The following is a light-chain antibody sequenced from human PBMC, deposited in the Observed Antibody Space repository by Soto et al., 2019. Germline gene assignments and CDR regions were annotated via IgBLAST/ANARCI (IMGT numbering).Light chain of an antibody. CDR1: QGISSY. CDR3: QQLNSYPT. J-gene: IGKJ5*01. CDR2: AAS. V-gene: IGKV1-9*01. Sequence: DIKLTQSPSFLSASVGDRVTITCRASQGISSYLAWYQQKPGKAPKLLIYAASTLQSGVPSRFSGSGSGTEFTLTISSLQPEDFATYYCQQLNSYPTFGQGTRLEMK.